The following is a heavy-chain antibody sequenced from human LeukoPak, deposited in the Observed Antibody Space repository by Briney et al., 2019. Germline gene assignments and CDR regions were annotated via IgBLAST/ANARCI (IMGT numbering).Heavy chain of an antibody. CDR1: GFTFSNYN. CDR3: AREGNYDVLAGYCPADY. CDR2: ISTTSNTI. D-gene: IGHD3-9*01. Sequence: GGSLRLSCSVSGFTFSNYNMNWVRQAPGKGLEWVAYISTTSNTIYYGDSMRGRFTVSRDNAKNSLYLQMNSLRAEDTAVYYCAREGNYDVLAGYCPADYWGQGTLVTVSS. V-gene: IGHV3-48*04. J-gene: IGHJ4*02.